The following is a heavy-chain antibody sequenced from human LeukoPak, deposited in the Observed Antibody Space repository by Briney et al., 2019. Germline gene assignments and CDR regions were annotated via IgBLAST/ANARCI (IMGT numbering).Heavy chain of an antibody. J-gene: IGHJ3*02. CDR1: GFTFSSYG. CDR2: IRYDGSNK. D-gene: IGHD3-22*01. V-gene: IGHV3-30*02. CDR3: ARDGSVVVITLDASDI. Sequence: PGGSLRLSCAASGFTFSSYGMHWVRQAPGKGLEWVAFIRYDGSNKYYADSVKGRFTISRDNAKNSLYLQMNSLRAEDTAVYYCARDGSVVVITLDASDIWGQGTMVTVSS.